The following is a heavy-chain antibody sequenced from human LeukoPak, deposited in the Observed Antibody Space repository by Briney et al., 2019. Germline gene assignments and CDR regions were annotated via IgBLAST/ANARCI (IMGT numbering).Heavy chain of an antibody. CDR3: SKVGGSGVFLPFDY. CDR1: GFTFDDYA. Sequence: GGSLRLSCAASGFTFDDYAMHWVRQAPGKGLDWVSVISGDGGGTYYADSVKGRFTISRDNSKNSLYLQMNSLAVEDTALYYCSKVGGSGVFLPFDYWGQGILVTASS. J-gene: IGHJ4*02. CDR2: ISGDGGGT. D-gene: IGHD1-26*01. V-gene: IGHV3-43*02.